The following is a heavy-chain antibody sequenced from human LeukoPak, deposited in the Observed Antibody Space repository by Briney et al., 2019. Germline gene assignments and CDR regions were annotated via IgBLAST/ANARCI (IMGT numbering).Heavy chain of an antibody. CDR3: ARSNMDTAMITRSIGV. V-gene: IGHV3-21*01. CDR1: GFTFSDYS. Sequence: GGSLRLSCAASGFTFSDYSMNWVRQAPGRGLDWVSSISSSSTYIFYADSLKGRFTISRDNAKNSLYLQMDSLRAEDTAVYYCARSNMDTAMITRSIGVWGQGTLVTASS. CDR2: ISSSSTYI. J-gene: IGHJ4*02. D-gene: IGHD5-18*01.